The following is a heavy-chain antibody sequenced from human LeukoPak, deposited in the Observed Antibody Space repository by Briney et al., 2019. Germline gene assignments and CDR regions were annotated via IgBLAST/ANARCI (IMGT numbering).Heavy chain of an antibody. CDR3: ARDLDIVVVPASWFDP. Sequence: GGSLRLSCAASGFTFCSYNMNWVRQAPGKGLEWVSSISSSSTYLFYADSVKGRFTISRDNAKNSLYLQMSSLRAEDTAVYYCARDLDIVVVPASWFDPWGQGTLVTVSS. V-gene: IGHV3-21*01. CDR1: GFTFCSYN. CDR2: ISSSSTYL. D-gene: IGHD2-2*03. J-gene: IGHJ5*02.